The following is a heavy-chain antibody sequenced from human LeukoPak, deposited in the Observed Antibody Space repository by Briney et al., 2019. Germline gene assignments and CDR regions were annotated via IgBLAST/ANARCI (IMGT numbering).Heavy chain of an antibody. Sequence: GRSLRLSCAASGFTFSSYAMHWVRQAPGKGLEWVAVISYDGSNKYYADCVKGRFTISSDNSKNTMYLQMNSLRAEDTAVYYCPRDFQKLYDSSGYYAWGQGTLVTVSS. CDR2: ISYDGSNK. D-gene: IGHD3-22*01. CDR3: PRDFQKLYDSSGYYA. J-gene: IGHJ1*01. CDR1: GFTFSSYA. V-gene: IGHV3-30*04.